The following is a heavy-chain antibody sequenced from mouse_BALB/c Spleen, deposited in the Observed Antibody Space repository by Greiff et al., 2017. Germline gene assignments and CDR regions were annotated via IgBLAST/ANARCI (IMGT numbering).Heavy chain of an antibody. Sequence: DVMLVESGGGLVQPGGSRKLSCAASGFTFSSFGMHWVRQAPEKGLEWVAYISSGSSTIYYADTVKGRFTISRDNPKNTLFLQMTSLRSEDTAMYYCAREGGGNYYFDYWGQGTTLTVSS. CDR2: ISSGSSTI. CDR1: GFTFSSFG. J-gene: IGHJ2*01. D-gene: IGHD2-1*01. CDR3: AREGGGNYYFDY. V-gene: IGHV5-17*02.